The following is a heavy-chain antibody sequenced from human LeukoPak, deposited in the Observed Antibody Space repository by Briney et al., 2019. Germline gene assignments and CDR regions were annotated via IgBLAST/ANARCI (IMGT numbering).Heavy chain of an antibody. D-gene: IGHD6-19*01. CDR2: ISYDGSNK. CDR3: ARTTSSGWYYFDY. Sequence: PGRSLRLSCAASGFTFSSYAMHWVRQAPGKGLEWVAVISYDGSNKYYADSVKGRFTISRDNSKNTLYLQMNSLRAEDTAVYYCARTTSSGWYYFDYWGQGTLVTVS. V-gene: IGHV3-30*04. J-gene: IGHJ4*02. CDR1: GFTFSSYA.